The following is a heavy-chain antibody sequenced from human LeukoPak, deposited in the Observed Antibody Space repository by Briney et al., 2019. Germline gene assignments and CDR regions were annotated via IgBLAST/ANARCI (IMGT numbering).Heavy chain of an antibody. CDR1: GSTFTHFG. Sequence: GGSLRLSCAASGSTFTHFGMHWVRQAPGKGLDWVAFIRYDGDLAFYADSVLGRFTISRDNSKNTVNLQMNSLRTEDTAVYYCVKESLEGDTWGQGTLVTVSS. V-gene: IGHV3-30*02. CDR3: VKESLEGDT. J-gene: IGHJ5*02. CDR2: IRYDGDLA. D-gene: IGHD1-1*01.